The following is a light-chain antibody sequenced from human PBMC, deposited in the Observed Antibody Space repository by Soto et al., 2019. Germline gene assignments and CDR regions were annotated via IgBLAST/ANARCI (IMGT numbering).Light chain of an antibody. CDR2: GAF. CDR1: QSVSSTS. Sequence: IVLTQSPGTLSLSPGERATLSCRANQSVSSTSLDWYQQKPGQAPRLLIYGAFNRATGIPDRFSGSASGTDFTLTISRLEAEDFGVYYCQHYANSVWTFGQGTTVEIK. J-gene: IGKJ1*01. V-gene: IGKV3-20*01. CDR3: QHYANSVWT.